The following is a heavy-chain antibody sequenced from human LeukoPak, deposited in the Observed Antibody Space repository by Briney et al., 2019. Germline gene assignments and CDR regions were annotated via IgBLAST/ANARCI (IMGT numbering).Heavy chain of an antibody. V-gene: IGHV3-23*01. CDR3: ARDPLGAMVTRGSFDY. J-gene: IGHJ4*02. CDR1: GFTFSSYG. D-gene: IGHD5-18*01. Sequence: GGSLRLSCAASGFTFSSYGMSWVRQAPGKGLEWVSAISGSGGSTYYADSVKGRFTISRDNAKNSLYLQMNSLRAEDTAVYYCARDPLGAMVTRGSFDYWGQGTLVTVSS. CDR2: ISGSGGST.